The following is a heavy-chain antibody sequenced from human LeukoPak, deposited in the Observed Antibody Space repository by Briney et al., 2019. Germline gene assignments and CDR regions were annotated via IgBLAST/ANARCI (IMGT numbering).Heavy chain of an antibody. CDR1: GFTFSSYS. CDR3: ARGNIPGSYYYYGMDV. CDR2: ISSSSSYI. D-gene: IGHD2-2*01. Sequence: PGGSLRLSCAASGFTFSSYSMNWVRQAPGKGLECVSSISSSSSYIYYADSVKGRFTISRDNAKNSLYLQMNSLRAEDTAVYYCARGNIPGSYYYYGMDVWGQGTTVTVSS. V-gene: IGHV3-21*01. J-gene: IGHJ6*02.